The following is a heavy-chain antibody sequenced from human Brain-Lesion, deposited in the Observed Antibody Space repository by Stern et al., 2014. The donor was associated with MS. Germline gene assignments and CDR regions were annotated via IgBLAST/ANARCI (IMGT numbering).Heavy chain of an antibody. Sequence: QVQLVQSGGGVVQPGRSLRLTCTVSGFTFSSYGMHWVRQAPGKGLEGGSVISYDGSDTYYAESVKGRFPISRDNSKNTLYLEMRSLRPEDTAVYYCVKRGITEVRGVRLGDYWGPGTLVIVSS. J-gene: IGHJ4*02. D-gene: IGHD3-10*01. CDR2: ISYDGSDT. CDR1: GFTFSSYG. V-gene: IGHV3-30*18. CDR3: VKRGITEVRGVRLGDY.